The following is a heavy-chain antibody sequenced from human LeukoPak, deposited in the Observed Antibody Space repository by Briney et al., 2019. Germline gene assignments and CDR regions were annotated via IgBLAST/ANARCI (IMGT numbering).Heavy chain of an antibody. V-gene: IGHV4-39*01. Sequence: SETLSLTCTVSGGSISSSSYYWGWIRQPPEKGLEWIGSIYYSGSTYYNPSLKSRVTISVDTSKNQFSLKLNSVTAADTAVYYCASVTTSSSHYWGQGTLVTVSS. J-gene: IGHJ4*02. CDR1: GGSISSSSYY. CDR2: IYYSGST. D-gene: IGHD4-17*01. CDR3: ASVTTSSSHY.